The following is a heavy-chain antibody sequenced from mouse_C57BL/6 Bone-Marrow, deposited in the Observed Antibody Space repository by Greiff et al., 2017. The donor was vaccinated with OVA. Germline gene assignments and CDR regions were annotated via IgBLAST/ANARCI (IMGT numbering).Heavy chain of an antibody. D-gene: IGHD2-4*01. Sequence: QVQLQQSGAELARPGASVKLSCKASGYTFTSYGISWVKQRTGQGLEWIGEIYPRSGNTYYNEKFKGKATLTADKSSSTAYMELRSLTSEDSAVYFCARRVYYDYSWYFDVWGTGTTVTVSS. CDR1: GYTFTSYG. V-gene: IGHV1-81*01. J-gene: IGHJ1*03. CDR2: IYPRSGNT. CDR3: ARRVYYDYSWYFDV.